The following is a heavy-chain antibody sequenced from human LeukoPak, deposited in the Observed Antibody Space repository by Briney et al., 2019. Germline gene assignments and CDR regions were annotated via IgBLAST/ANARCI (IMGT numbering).Heavy chain of an antibody. J-gene: IGHJ5*02. D-gene: IGHD1/OR15-1a*01. CDR1: GVSISSGGYY. Sequence: SQTLSLTCTVAGVSISSGGYYWSWIRQHPGKGLEWIGYIYHSGSTNYNPSLKSRVTISVDTSKNQFSLKLSSVTAADTAVYYCARDYRTNWFDPWGQGTLVTVSS. CDR3: ARDYRTNWFDP. V-gene: IGHV4-61*08. CDR2: IYHSGST.